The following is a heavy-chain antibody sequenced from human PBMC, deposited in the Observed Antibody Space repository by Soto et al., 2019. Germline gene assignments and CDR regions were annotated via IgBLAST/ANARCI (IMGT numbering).Heavy chain of an antibody. CDR2: INAGNGNT. D-gene: IGHD3-3*01. V-gene: IGHV1-3*01. Sequence: QVQLVQSGAEVKKPGASVKVSCKASGYTFTSYALHWVRQAPGQRLEWMGWINAGNGNTKYSQKFQGRVTITRDTSASTAYMELSSLRSEDTAVYYCATLADPYDFWSGLFDYWGQGTLVTVSS. CDR3: ATLADPYDFWSGLFDY. CDR1: GYTFTSYA. J-gene: IGHJ4*02.